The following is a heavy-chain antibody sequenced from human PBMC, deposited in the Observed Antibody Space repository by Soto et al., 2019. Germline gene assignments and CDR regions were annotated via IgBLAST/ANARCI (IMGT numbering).Heavy chain of an antibody. J-gene: IGHJ4*02. CDR3: ARPPNYYDSRGYYGY. D-gene: IGHD3-22*01. Sequence: PGGSLRLSCAASGFTFSSYSMNWVRQAPGKGLEWVSSISSSSSYIYYADSVKGRFTISRDNAKNSLYLQMNGLRAEDTAVYYCARPPNYYDSRGYYGYWGQGTLVTVS. CDR1: GFTFSSYS. V-gene: IGHV3-21*01. CDR2: ISSSSSYI.